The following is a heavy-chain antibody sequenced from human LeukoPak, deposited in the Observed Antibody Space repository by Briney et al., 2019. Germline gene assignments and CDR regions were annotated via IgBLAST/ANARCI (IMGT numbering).Heavy chain of an antibody. V-gene: IGHV4-34*01. D-gene: IGHD1-26*01. CDR1: GGSFSGYY. CDR3: AGRHMTPEAFDI. J-gene: IGHJ3*02. CDR2: INHSGST. Sequence: SETLSLTCAVYGGSFSGYYWSWNRQPPGKGLEWIGEINHSGSTNYDPSLKSRVTISVDTSKNQFSLKLSSVTAADTAVYYCAGRHMTPEAFDIWGQGTMVTVSS.